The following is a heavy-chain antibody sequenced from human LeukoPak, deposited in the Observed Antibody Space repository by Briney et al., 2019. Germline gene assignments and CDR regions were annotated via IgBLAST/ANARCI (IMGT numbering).Heavy chain of an antibody. V-gene: IGHV3-21*01. Sequence: GGSLRLSCAASGDTFSSYSMRSVRQAPGKGLEWVSSISSSSSYIYYADSVKGRFTISRDNAKNSLYLQMNSLRAEDTAVSYCARAPSTVTHAGFDYWGQGTLVTVSS. CDR3: ARAPSTVTHAGFDY. J-gene: IGHJ4*02. D-gene: IGHD4-17*01. CDR1: GDTFSSYS. CDR2: ISSSSSYI.